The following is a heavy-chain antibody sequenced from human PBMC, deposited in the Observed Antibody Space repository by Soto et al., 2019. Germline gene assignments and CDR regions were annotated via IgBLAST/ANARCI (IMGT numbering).Heavy chain of an antibody. V-gene: IGHV4-59*03. CDR2: IYYSGSI. J-gene: IGHJ4*02. CDR1: GSSIRSYY. CDR3: ARSGNSNGLVFDY. D-gene: IGHD5-18*01. Sequence: NPSETLSLTCTVSGSSIRSYYWSWIRQTPGKGLEWIAYIYYSGSINYNPSLKSRVIISADTSRTQFSLKLTAVTAADTAVYYCARSGNSNGLVFDYWGQGILVTSPQ.